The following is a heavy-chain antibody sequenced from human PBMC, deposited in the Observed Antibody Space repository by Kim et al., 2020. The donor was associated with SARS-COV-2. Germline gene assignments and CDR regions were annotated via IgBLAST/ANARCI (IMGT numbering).Heavy chain of an antibody. Sequence: SETLSLTCSVSGDSITNGDFYWSWIRQTPGKGLEWIGFIYHSGTTFSNPSLRSRVTPSVDTSRNQFSLKLSSVTAADTAVYYCARDPRYCSTANCAGSYIDIWSGGTTVSVSS. CDR1: GDSITNGDFY. CDR3: ARDPRYCSTANCAGSYIDI. J-gene: IGHJ6*04. V-gene: IGHV4-30-4*01. D-gene: IGHD2-8*01. CDR2: IYHSGTT.